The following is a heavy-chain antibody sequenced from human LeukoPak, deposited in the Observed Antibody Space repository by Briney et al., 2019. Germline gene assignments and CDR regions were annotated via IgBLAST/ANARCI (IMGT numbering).Heavy chain of an antibody. V-gene: IGHV1-24*01. D-gene: IGHD6-19*01. J-gene: IGHJ4*02. Sequence: ASVKVSCKVSGYTLTELSMHWVRQAPGKGLEWMGGFDPEDGETIYAQKFQGRVTMTEDTSTDTAYMELSSLRSEDTAVYYCATDWRRGGIAVAGTLSLYWGQGTLVTVSS. CDR1: GYTLTELS. CDR2: FDPEDGET. CDR3: ATDWRRGGIAVAGTLSLY.